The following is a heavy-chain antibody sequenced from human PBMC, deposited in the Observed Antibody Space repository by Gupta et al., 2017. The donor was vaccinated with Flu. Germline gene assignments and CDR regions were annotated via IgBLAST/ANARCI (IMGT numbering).Heavy chain of an antibody. D-gene: IGHD1-26*01. Sequence: EVELLESGGGSVQPGGSLRLSCAASGFSFNTYAMSWVRQAPGKGLEWVSTISNSGGSTYYADSVKGRFTISRDTSKNTLYLQMIRLRAEDAAIYYCAKGRERDYYFYYYMDVWGKGTTVIVSS. CDR2: ISNSGGST. V-gene: IGHV3-23*01. CDR3: AKGRERDYYFYYYMDV. J-gene: IGHJ6*03. CDR1: GFSFNTYA.